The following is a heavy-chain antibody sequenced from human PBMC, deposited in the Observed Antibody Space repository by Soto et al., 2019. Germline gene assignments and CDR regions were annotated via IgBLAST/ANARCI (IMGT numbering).Heavy chain of an antibody. CDR3: ARVNYDSSGYYYEFLDY. J-gene: IGHJ4*02. CDR2: IDWDDDK. V-gene: IGHV2-70*01. CDR1: GFSLSTSGMC. Sequence: SGPTLVNPTQTLTLTCTFSGFSLSTSGMCVSWIRQPPGKALEWLALIDWDDDKYYSTSLKTRLTISKDTSKNQVVLTMTNMDPVDTGTYYCARVNYDSSGYYYEFLDYWGQGTLVTVSS. D-gene: IGHD3-22*01.